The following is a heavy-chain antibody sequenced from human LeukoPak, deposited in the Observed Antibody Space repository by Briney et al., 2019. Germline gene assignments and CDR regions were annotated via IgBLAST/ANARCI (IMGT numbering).Heavy chain of an antibody. Sequence: PSETLSLTCTVSGGSISSYYWSWIRQPPGKGLEWIGYIYYSGSTNYNPSLKSRVTISVDTSKNQFSLKLSSVTAADTAVYYCARHSRPLSAAGTFDYWGQGTLVTVSS. D-gene: IGHD6-13*01. CDR3: ARHSRPLSAAGTFDY. J-gene: IGHJ4*02. V-gene: IGHV4-59*08. CDR2: IYYSGST. CDR1: GGSISSYY.